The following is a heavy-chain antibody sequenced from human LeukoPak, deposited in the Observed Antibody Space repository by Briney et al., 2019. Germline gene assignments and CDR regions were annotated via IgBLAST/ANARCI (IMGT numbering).Heavy chain of an antibody. CDR1: GDSVSNNSAV. D-gene: IGHD2-15*01. J-gene: IGHJ3*02. CDR2: TYYRSKWYN. Sequence: SQTLSLTCAISGDSVSNNSAVWNWIRQSPSRGLEWLGRTYYRSKWYNDYAVSVRSGITIKPDTSKNQFSLQLNSATPEDTAVYYCARLGLGGAFDIWGQGTMVTVSS. CDR3: ARLGLGGAFDI. V-gene: IGHV6-1*01.